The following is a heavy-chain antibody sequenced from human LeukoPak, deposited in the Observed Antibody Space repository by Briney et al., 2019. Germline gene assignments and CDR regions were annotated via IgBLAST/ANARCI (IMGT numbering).Heavy chain of an antibody. Sequence: ASVKVSCKASGYTFTSYDINWVRQATGQGLEWMGWMNPNSGNTGYAQKFQGRVTMTRNTSISTAYMELSSLRSEDTAVYYCARGLYYYDSSGYYWFDPWGQGTLVTVSS. CDR1: GYTFTSYD. CDR3: ARGLYYYDSSGYYWFDP. V-gene: IGHV1-8*01. CDR2: MNPNSGNT. D-gene: IGHD3-22*01. J-gene: IGHJ5*02.